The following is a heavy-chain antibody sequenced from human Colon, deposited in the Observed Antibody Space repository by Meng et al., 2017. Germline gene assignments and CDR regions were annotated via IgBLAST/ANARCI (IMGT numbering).Heavy chain of an antibody. Sequence: EARLGDAGRVLEQPWASLALSCAASGFSLSNFGMNWVRQAPGKVLVWVSVISGRGGSTDYADSVKGRFTISRYSSKSTLYLQMNSLRAEDTAVYYCVKASGDSPNKNFDSWGQGTLVTVSS. CDR1: GFSLSNFG. D-gene: IGHD1/OR15-1a*01. CDR2: ISGRGGST. J-gene: IGHJ4*02. V-gene: IGHV3-23*04. CDR3: VKASGDSPNKNFDS.